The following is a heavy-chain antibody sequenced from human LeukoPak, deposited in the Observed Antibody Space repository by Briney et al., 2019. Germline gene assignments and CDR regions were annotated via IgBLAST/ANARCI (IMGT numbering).Heavy chain of an antibody. D-gene: IGHD3-22*01. Sequence: SETLSLTCTVSGGXIKNYYCSWIRQPAGKGLEWLGRIYTSGSTNYNSSLKSRVTMSVDTSNNQFSLKLNSVTAADTAVYYCARESKSYDGSGYFHDYWGQGTLVTVSS. CDR2: IYTSGST. J-gene: IGHJ4*02. CDR3: ARESKSYDGSGYFHDY. CDR1: GGXIKNYY. V-gene: IGHV4-4*07.